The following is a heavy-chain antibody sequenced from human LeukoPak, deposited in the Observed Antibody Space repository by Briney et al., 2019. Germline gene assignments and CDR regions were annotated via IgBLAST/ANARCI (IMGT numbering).Heavy chain of an antibody. CDR3: ARANSYYYGDLDS. CDR2: IYHSGST. CDR1: GGSISSGGYS. Sequence: PSETLSLTCAVSGGSISSGGYSWSWIRQPPGKGLEWIGYIYHSGSTYYNPSLKSRVTISVDRSKNQFSLKLSSVTAADTAVYYCARANSYYYGDLDSWGQGALVTVSS. V-gene: IGHV4-30-2*01. J-gene: IGHJ4*02. D-gene: IGHD4-17*01.